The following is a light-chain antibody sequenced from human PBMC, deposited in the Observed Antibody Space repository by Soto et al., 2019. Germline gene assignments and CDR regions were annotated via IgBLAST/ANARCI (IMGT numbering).Light chain of an antibody. V-gene: IGLV2-14*01. J-gene: IGLJ1*01. CDR2: EVT. Sequence: QSVLTQPASVSGSPGQSITISCTGTSXDVGGYNYVSWYQQHPGKAPKLMIYEVTNRPSGVSNRFSGSKSCNTASLTISGLQAEDEADYYCSSYTSSSPYVFGTGTKV. CDR1: SXDVGGYNY. CDR3: SSYTSSSPYV.